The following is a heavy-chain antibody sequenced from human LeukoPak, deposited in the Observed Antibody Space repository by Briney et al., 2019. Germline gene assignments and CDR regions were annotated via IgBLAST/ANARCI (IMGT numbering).Heavy chain of an antibody. CDR2: INHSGST. CDR3: AILGIVVVPAGGYYMDV. V-gene: IGHV4-34*01. D-gene: IGHD2-2*01. J-gene: IGHJ6*03. CDR1: GGSFSGYY. Sequence: PSETLSLTCAVYGGSFSGYYWSWIRQPPGKGLEWIGEINHSGSTNYNPSLKSRVTISVDTSKNQFSLKLSSVTAADTAVYYCAILGIVVVPAGGYYMDVWGKGTTVTISS.